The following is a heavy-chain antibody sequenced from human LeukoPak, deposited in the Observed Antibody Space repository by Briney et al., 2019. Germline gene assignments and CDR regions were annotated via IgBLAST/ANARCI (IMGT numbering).Heavy chain of an antibody. Sequence: PGGSLRLSCAASGFSFSSDGMSWVRQAPGKGLEWVSGILCGAGSTYYADSVNGRFIISRDNYKNTLYLQMNSLRAEDTAVYYCAHGTVYQLDYWGQGTLVTVSS. CDR1: GFSFSSDG. D-gene: IGHD2-8*01. J-gene: IGHJ4*02. CDR2: ILCGAGST. CDR3: AHGTVYQLDY. V-gene: IGHV3-23*01.